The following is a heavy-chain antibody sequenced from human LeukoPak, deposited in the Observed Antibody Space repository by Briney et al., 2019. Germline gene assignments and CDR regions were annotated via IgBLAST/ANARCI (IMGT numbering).Heavy chain of an antibody. CDR3: ARDGGDYQLLTHDY. J-gene: IGHJ4*02. CDR1: GGTFSSYG. Sequence: GASVKVSCKASGGTFSSYGISWVRQAPGQGLEWMGWISAYNGNTNYAQKLQGRVTMTTDTSTSTAYMELRSLRSDDTAVYYCARDGGDYQLLTHDYWGQGTLVTVSS. D-gene: IGHD2-2*01. V-gene: IGHV1-18*01. CDR2: ISAYNGNT.